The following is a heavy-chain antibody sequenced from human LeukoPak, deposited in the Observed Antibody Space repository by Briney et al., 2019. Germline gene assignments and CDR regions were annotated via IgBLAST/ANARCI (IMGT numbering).Heavy chain of an antibody. CDR2: IKQDGSEK. CDR1: GFTFSSYG. V-gene: IGHV3-7*01. CDR3: ARGVNWWYFDL. D-gene: IGHD1-1*01. J-gene: IGHJ2*01. Sequence: GGSLRLSCAASGFTFSSYGMHWVRQAPGKGLEWVANIKQDGSEKYYVDSVKGRFTISRDNAKNSLYLQMNSLRAEDPAVYYCARGVNWWYFDLWGRGTLVTVSS.